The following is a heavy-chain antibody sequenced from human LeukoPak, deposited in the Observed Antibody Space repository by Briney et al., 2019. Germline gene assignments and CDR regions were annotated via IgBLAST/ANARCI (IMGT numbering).Heavy chain of an antibody. CDR3: ARVGGYCSGGSCPYYFDY. D-gene: IGHD2-15*01. CDR2: INHSGST. Sequence: PSETLSLTCAVYGGSFRGYYWSWIRQPPGKGREWSGEINHSGSTNYNPSLKSRVTISVDTSKDQFSLKLSSVTAADTAVYYCARVGGYCSGGSCPYYFDYWGQGTLVTVSS. J-gene: IGHJ4*02. V-gene: IGHV4-34*01. CDR1: GGSFRGYY.